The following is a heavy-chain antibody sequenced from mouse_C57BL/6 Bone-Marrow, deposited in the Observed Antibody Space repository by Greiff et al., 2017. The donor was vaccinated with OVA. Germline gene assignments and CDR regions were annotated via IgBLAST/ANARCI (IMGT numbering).Heavy chain of an antibody. CDR3: TYYYGSSPDY. D-gene: IGHD1-1*01. CDR1: GFNIKDDY. V-gene: IGHV14-4*01. CDR2: IDPENGDT. Sequence: VQLQQSGAELVRPGASVKLSCTASGFNIKDDYMHWVKQRPEQGLEWIGWIDPENGDTEYASKFQGKATITADTSSNTAYLQLSSLTSEDTAVYYCTYYYGSSPDYWGQGTTLTVSS. J-gene: IGHJ2*01.